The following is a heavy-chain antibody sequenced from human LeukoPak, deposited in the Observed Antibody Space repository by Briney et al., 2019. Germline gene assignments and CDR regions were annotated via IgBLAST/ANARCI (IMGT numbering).Heavy chain of an antibody. Sequence: GGSLRLSCAASGFIFNNYAMSWVRQAPGKGLEWVSAISDSGGSTNYADSVQGRFTISRDNSKNTLYLQMNSLRAEDTAVYYCANVHYGDTTGYFDYWGQGTLVTVSS. CDR2: ISDSGGST. CDR1: GFIFNNYA. D-gene: IGHD4-17*01. CDR3: ANVHYGDTTGYFDY. V-gene: IGHV3-23*01. J-gene: IGHJ4*02.